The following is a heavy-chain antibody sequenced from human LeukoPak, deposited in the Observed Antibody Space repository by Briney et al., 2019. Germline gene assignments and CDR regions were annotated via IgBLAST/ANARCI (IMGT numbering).Heavy chain of an antibody. CDR2: ISNTGSTI. CDR3: ARGPYSSSNYFDY. Sequence: GGSLRLSCAASGFTFSSYSMNWVRQAPGKGLEWVSYISNTGSTIYYADSVRGRFTISRDNAKNSLCLQMNSLRAEDTAVYYCARGPYSSSNYFDYWGQGTLVTVSS. V-gene: IGHV3-48*01. CDR1: GFTFSSYS. D-gene: IGHD6-6*01. J-gene: IGHJ4*02.